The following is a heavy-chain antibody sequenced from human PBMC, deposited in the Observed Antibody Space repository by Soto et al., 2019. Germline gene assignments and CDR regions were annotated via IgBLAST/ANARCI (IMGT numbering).Heavy chain of an antibody. CDR3: ARGHSSSCYPKYFQH. J-gene: IGHJ1*01. CDR2: ISAYNGNT. D-gene: IGHD6-13*01. CDR1: GYTFTSYG. Sequence: ASVKVSCKASGYTFTSYGISWVRQAPGQGLEWMGWISAYNGNTNYAQKLQGRVTMTTDTSTSTAYMELRSLRSDDTAVYYCARGHSSSCYPKYFQHWGQGTLVTVSS. V-gene: IGHV1-18*01.